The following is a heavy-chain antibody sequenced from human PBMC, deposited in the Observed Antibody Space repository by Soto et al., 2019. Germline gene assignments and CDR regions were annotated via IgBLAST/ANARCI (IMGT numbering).Heavy chain of an antibody. CDR1: GFTFSSYS. Sequence: EVQLVESGGGLVKPGGSLRLSCAASGFTFSSYSMNWVRQAPGKGLEWVASICPSSSYIYYADSLMGRFTISRDNARNSLYLQMTSLRADDTAVYFCARVSGSLERHSDLDYWGQGTLVTVSS. J-gene: IGHJ4*02. CDR2: ICPSSSYI. V-gene: IGHV3-21*01. D-gene: IGHD3-10*01. CDR3: ARVSGSLERHSDLDY.